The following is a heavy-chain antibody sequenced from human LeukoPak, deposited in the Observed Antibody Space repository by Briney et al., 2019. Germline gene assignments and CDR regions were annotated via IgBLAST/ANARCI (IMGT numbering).Heavy chain of an antibody. CDR3: ARGGHVLRFLEWLTQRYYYYMDV. D-gene: IGHD3-3*01. V-gene: IGHV1-8*01. CDR1: GYTFTSYD. CDR2: MNPNSGNT. Sequence: ASVKLSCKASGYTFTSYDINWVRQATGQGLEWMGCMNPNSGNTCYAQKFQGRVTMTRNTSISTAYMELSSLRSEDTAVYYCARGGHVLRFLEWLTQRYYYYMDVWGKGTTVTVSS. J-gene: IGHJ6*03.